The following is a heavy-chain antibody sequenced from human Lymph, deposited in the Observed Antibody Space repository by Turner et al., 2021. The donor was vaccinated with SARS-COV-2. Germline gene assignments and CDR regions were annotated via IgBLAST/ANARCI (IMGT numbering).Heavy chain of an antibody. V-gene: IGHV3-33*01. CDR3: ARDLRFGELPAADH. Sequence: QVQLVESGGGVVQPGRSLRLPCAASGFTLSSYGMHWVRQAPGKGLRWVAVIWYDGSNKNYADSVKGRFTISRDNSKNTLYLQMNSLRAEDTAVYYCARDLRFGELPAADHWGQGTLVTVSS. J-gene: IGHJ4*02. D-gene: IGHD3-10*01. CDR1: GFTLSSYG. CDR2: IWYDGSNK.